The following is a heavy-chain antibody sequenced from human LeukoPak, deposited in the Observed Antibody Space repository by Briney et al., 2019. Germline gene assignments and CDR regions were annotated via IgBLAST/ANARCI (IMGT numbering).Heavy chain of an antibody. CDR1: GGSISDYY. Sequence: SETLSPTCTVSGGSISDYYWSWIRQPPGEGLEWIGYIYTSGNTKYSPSLKSRVTMSIDTSKNRFSLKLSSVTVADTAVYYCARESGIASASYMDVWGKGTTVTVSS. CDR2: IYTSGNT. V-gene: IGHV4-4*09. CDR3: ARESGIASASYMDV. D-gene: IGHD6-13*01. J-gene: IGHJ6*03.